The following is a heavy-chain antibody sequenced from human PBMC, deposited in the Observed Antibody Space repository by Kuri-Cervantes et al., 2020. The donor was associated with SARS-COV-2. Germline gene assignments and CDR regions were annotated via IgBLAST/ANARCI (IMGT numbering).Heavy chain of an antibody. V-gene: IGHV1-69*02. D-gene: IGHD2-21*02. Sequence: SVKVSCKASGGTFSSYTISWVRQAPEQGLEWMGRIIPILGIANYAQKFQGRVTITADKSTSTAYMELSSLRSEDTAVYYCAADMAYCGGDCYSNYYYYYGMDVWGQGTTVTVSS. J-gene: IGHJ6*02. CDR1: GGTFSSYT. CDR2: IIPILGIA. CDR3: AADMAYCGGDCYSNYYYYYGMDV.